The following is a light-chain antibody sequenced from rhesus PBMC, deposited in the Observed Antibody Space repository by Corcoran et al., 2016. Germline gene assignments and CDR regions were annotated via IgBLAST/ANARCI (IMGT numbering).Light chain of an antibody. CDR3: MQSTKDPWT. CDR2: KVT. Sequence: DIVMTQTPLSLPVTPGEPASISCRSSQSLLHSNGNTYLDLYLQKPGQSPRLLIYKVTNRESGVPDRFSGSGSGTDFTMKSSRVEPEDVGVYYCMQSTKDPWTFGQGTKVEIK. J-gene: IGKJ1*01. CDR1: QSLLHSNGNTY. V-gene: IGKV2S2*01.